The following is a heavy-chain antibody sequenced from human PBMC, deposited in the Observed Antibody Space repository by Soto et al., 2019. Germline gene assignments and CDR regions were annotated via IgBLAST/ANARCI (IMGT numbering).Heavy chain of an antibody. Sequence: SETPSLTCAVYGGSFSGYYWSWIRQPPGKGLEWIGEINHSGSTNYNPSLKSRVTISLDTSKNQFSLKLNSVTAADTAVHYCERAITIWGQGALVTVSS. V-gene: IGHV4-34*01. D-gene: IGHD3-3*01. CDR3: ERAITI. CDR2: INHSGST. J-gene: IGHJ4*02. CDR1: GGSFSGYY.